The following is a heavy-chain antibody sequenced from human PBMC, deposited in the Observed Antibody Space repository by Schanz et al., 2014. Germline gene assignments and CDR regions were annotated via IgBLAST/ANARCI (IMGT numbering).Heavy chain of an antibody. CDR2: ISSSSSYI. CDR1: GFTFGSYG. J-gene: IGHJ4*02. D-gene: IGHD4-17*01. CDR3: ARPRFDYGEVDY. V-gene: IGHV3-21*01. Sequence: EEQLLQSGGGLVQPGGSLRLSCAASGFTFGSYGMSWVRQGPGKGLEWVSSISSSSSYIYYADSVRGRFTISRDRFQNTLYLRMSSLRAEDTAVYYCARPRFDYGEVDYWGQGTLVTVSS.